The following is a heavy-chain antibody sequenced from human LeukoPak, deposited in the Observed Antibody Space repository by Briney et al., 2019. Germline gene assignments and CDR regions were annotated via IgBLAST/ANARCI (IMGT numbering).Heavy chain of an antibody. CDR1: GFAFDEHG. J-gene: IGHJ4*02. D-gene: IGHD2-21*01. V-gene: IGHV3-20*04. CDR3: ARAHIASPFYFDY. Sequence: GGSLRLSCTASGFAFDEHGMSWVRQVPGKGLEWVSGINWSGGSTGYADPLKGRFTTSRDNAKNSLYLQMDSLRAEDTALYYCARAHIASPFYFDYWGQGTLVTVSS. CDR2: INWSGGST.